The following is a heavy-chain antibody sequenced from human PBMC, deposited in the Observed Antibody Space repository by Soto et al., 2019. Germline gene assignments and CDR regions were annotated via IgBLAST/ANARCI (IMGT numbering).Heavy chain of an antibody. V-gene: IGHV3-15*01. Sequence: GGSLRLSCAASGFTFSNAWMSWVRQAPGKGLEWVGRIKSKTDGGTTDYAAPVKGRFTISRDDSKNTLYLQMNSLKTEATAVYYCTPGVTSRGMDVWGQGTTVTVSS. CDR3: TPGVTSRGMDV. CDR2: IKSKTDGGTT. J-gene: IGHJ6*02. CDR1: GFTFSNAW. D-gene: IGHD2-21*02.